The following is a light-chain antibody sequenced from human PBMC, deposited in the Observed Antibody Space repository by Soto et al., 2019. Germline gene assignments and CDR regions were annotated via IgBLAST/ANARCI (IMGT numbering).Light chain of an antibody. CDR1: QTISSW. CDR2: KAS. V-gene: IGKV1-5*03. Sequence: DIQMTQSPSTLYGSVGDRVTITCRASQTISSWLAWYQQKPGKAPKLLIYKASTLKSGVPSRFSGSGSGTEFTLTISSLQTDDFATYDCQHYNSYSEAFGQGTKVELK. J-gene: IGKJ1*01. CDR3: QHYNSYSEA.